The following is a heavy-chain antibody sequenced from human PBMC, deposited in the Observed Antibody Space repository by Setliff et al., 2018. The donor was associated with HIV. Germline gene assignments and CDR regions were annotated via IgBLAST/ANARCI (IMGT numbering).Heavy chain of an antibody. Sequence: SETLSLTCTVSGGSISSYYWSWIRQPPGKGLEWIGYIYYSGSTNYNPSLKSRVTISVDTSKNQFSLKLSSVTAADTAVYYCARASIGKFGELSTSYYFDYWGQGTLVTVSS. V-gene: IGHV4-59*01. J-gene: IGHJ4*02. CDR1: GGSISSYY. CDR2: IYYSGST. D-gene: IGHD3-10*01. CDR3: ARASIGKFGELSTSYYFDY.